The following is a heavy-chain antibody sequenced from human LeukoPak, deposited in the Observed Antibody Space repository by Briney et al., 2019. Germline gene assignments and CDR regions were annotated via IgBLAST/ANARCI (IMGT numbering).Heavy chain of an antibody. D-gene: IGHD6-13*01. Sequence: PGGSLRLSCAASGFTFSSYEMMWVRQAPGKGLEFLSYISSSGTTIYYADSVKGRFTISRDNAKNSLSLQVNSLRADDTAVYYCARVGSTVAAGTPDYWGQGTLVTVSS. V-gene: IGHV3-48*03. J-gene: IGHJ4*02. CDR2: ISSSGTTI. CDR1: GFTFSSYE. CDR3: ARVGSTVAAGTPDY.